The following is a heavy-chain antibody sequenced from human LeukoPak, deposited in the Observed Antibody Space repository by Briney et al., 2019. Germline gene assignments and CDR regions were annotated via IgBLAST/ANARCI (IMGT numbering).Heavy chain of an antibody. J-gene: IGHJ4*02. V-gene: IGHV1-69*13. CDR3: ARDGYNLSGDY. Sequence: SVKVSCKASGGTFIRYAINWVRQAPGQGLEWMGGIIPIFGTANYAQKFQGRVTITADESTSTAYMELSSLRSEDTAVYYCARDGYNLSGDYWGQGTLVTVSS. CDR2: IIPIFGTA. D-gene: IGHD5-24*01. CDR1: GGTFIRYA.